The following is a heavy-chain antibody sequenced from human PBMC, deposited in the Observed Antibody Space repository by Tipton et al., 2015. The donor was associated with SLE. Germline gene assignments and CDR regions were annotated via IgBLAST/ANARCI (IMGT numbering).Heavy chain of an antibody. Sequence: TLSLTCAVYGGSFSGYYWSWIRQTPGKGLEWIGEIKHTGSTNYNPSLKSRVTISVDTSKNQFSVKVNSMTAADRAVYYCARRHYSGPFDSWGQGTLVTVSS. D-gene: IGHD5-12*01. CDR2: IKHTGST. V-gene: IGHV4-34*01. CDR3: ARRHYSGPFDS. CDR1: GGSFSGYY. J-gene: IGHJ4*02.